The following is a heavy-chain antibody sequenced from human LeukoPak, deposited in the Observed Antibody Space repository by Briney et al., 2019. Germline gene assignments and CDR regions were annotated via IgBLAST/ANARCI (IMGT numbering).Heavy chain of an antibody. CDR2: ISAYNGNT. V-gene: IGHV1-18*04. Sequence: GASVKVSCKASGYTFTSYGISWVRQAPGQGLEWRGWISAYNGNTNYAQKLQGRVTMTTDTSTSTAYMELRSLRSDDTAVYYCARGGLRQVRGVTRIHTPRFDYWGQGTLVTVSS. D-gene: IGHD3-10*01. CDR3: ARGGLRQVRGVTRIHTPRFDY. CDR1: GYTFTSYG. J-gene: IGHJ4*02.